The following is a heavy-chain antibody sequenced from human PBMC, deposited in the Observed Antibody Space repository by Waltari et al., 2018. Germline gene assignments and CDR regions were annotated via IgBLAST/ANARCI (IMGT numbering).Heavy chain of an antibody. CDR2: IYYSGST. CDR1: GGSISSYY. J-gene: IGHJ4*02. D-gene: IGHD2-21*01. CDR3: ARGGRFPLYYFDY. Sequence: QVQLQESGPGLVKPSETLSLTCTVSGGSISSYYWSWIRQPPGKGLEWIGYIYYSGSTNYNPSLKSRVTISVDTSKNQFSLKLSSVTAADTAVYYCARGGRFPLYYFDYWGQGTLVTVSS. V-gene: IGHV4-59*01.